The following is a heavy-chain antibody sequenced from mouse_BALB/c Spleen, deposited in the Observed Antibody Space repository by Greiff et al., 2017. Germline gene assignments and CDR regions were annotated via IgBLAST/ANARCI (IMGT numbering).Heavy chain of an antibody. CDR1: GFSLTSYG. CDR3: ARDRTGRVYAMDY. Sequence: VKLMESGPGLVAPSQSLSITCTVSGFSLTSYGVHWVRQPPGKGLEWLGVIWAGGSTNYNSALMSRLSISKDNSKSQVFLKMNSLQTDDTAMYYCARDRTGRVYAMDYWGQGTSVTVSS. CDR2: IWAGGST. D-gene: IGHD4-1*01. J-gene: IGHJ4*01. V-gene: IGHV2-9*02.